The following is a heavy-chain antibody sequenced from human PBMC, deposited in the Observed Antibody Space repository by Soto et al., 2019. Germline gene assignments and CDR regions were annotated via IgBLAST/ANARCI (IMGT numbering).Heavy chain of an antibody. CDR3: AQYGEVEPSPTYYYGMDL. Sequence: GGSLRLSCAASELAFSNYVMTWVRRVPGKGLEWVSSISGSGGRTFYVDSVKGRFTISRDNSKNTLYLQMNSLKDDDTAVYYCAQYGEVEPSPTYYYGMDLWGQGTTVTVSS. CDR2: ISGSGGRT. D-gene: IGHD3-10*01. V-gene: IGHV3-23*01. J-gene: IGHJ6*02. CDR1: ELAFSNYV.